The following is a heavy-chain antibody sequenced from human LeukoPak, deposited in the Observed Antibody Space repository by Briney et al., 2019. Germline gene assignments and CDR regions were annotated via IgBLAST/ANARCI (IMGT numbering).Heavy chain of an antibody. V-gene: IGHV1-24*01. D-gene: IGHD2-2*02. J-gene: IGHJ4*02. CDR3: ATIPEYQLLYGIPTPEGY. Sequence: ASVKVSCKVSGYTLTELSMHWVRQAPGKGLEWMGGFDPEDGETIYAQKFQGRVTMTEDTSTDTAYMELSSLRSEDTAVYYCATIPEYQLLYGIPTPEGYWGQGTLVTVSS. CDR1: GYTLTELS. CDR2: FDPEDGET.